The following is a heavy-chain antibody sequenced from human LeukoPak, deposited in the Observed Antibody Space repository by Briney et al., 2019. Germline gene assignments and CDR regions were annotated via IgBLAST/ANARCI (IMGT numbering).Heavy chain of an antibody. CDR1: GYTFTGYY. J-gene: IGHJ4*02. V-gene: IGHV1-2*02. Sequence: ASVKVSCKASGYTFTGYYMHWVRQAPGQGLEWMGWINPNSGGTNYAQKFQGRVTMTRDTSISTAYMELSRLRSDDTAVYYCAREECSGGSCLTYFDYWAREPWSPSPQ. CDR2: INPNSGGT. D-gene: IGHD2-15*01. CDR3: AREECSGGSCLTYFDY.